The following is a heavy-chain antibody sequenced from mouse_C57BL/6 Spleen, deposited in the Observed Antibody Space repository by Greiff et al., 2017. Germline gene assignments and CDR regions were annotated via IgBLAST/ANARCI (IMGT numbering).Heavy chain of an antibody. CDR1: GFTFSSYT. V-gene: IGHV5-9*01. J-gene: IGHJ2*01. CDR2: ISGGGGNT. D-gene: IGHD6-1*01. Sequence: EVMLVESGGGLVKPGGSLKLSCAASGFTFSSYTMSWIRQTPEKRLEWVANISGGGGNTYYPDSVKGRFTISRANAENTLYLRLSCLRSADTSFYYCASQPSCRFDYWGQGTTLTVSS. CDR3: ASQPSCRFDY.